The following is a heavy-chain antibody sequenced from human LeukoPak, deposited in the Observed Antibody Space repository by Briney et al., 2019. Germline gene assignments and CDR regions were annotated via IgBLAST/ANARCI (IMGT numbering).Heavy chain of an antibody. D-gene: IGHD3-22*01. CDR2: IYSDVST. J-gene: IGHJ4*02. CDR3: AKKGYYDGSGYYMYYFDH. V-gene: IGHV3-66*01. CDR1: GFTFSDYY. Sequence: PGGSLRLSCAASGFTFSDYYMSWIRQAPGKGLEWVSLIYSDVSTYYADSVKGRFTISRDNSKNTLYLQMNSLRAEDTAVYYCAKKGYYDGSGYYMYYFDHWGQGTLVTVSS.